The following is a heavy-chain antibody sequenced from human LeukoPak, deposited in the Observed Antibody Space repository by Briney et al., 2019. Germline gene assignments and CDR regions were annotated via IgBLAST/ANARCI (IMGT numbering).Heavy chain of an antibody. CDR1: GFSLSTSGVG. V-gene: IGHV2-5*01. J-gene: IGHJ5*02. CDR3: AHSSGGYDSNWFDP. Sequence: SGPTLVNPTQTLTLTCTFSGFSLSTSGVGVGWIRQPQGKALEWLALIYWNDDKRYSPSLKSRLTITKDTSKNQVVLTMTNMDPVDTATYYCAHSSGGYDSNWFDPWGQGTLVTVSS. CDR2: IYWNDDK. D-gene: IGHD5-12*01.